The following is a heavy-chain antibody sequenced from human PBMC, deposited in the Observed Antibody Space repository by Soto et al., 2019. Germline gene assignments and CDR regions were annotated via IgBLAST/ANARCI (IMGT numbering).Heavy chain of an antibody. CDR3: AKDAAYFFDS. V-gene: IGHV3-9*01. Sequence: GGSLRLSCPASGFTFDYYAIHWLLQAPEKGREWVSGIRWDSGSIDYADSVKGRFTISRDNAKKYLSLQMNSLGSEDTALYHCAKDAAYFFDSWRQGTLVTVS. CDR2: IRWDSGSI. CDR1: GFTFDYYA. J-gene: IGHJ4*02. D-gene: IGHD6-25*01.